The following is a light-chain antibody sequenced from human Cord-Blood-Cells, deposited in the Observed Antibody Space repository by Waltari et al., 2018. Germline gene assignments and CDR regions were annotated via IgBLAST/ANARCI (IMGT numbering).Light chain of an antibody. CDR1: SSDVGCYNL. CDR3: CSYAGSSTYV. Sequence: QSALTQPASVSGSPGQSITISCTGTSSDVGCYNLVSWYQQHPGKAPKLIIYEGSKRPSVVSNRFSGSKSGNTASLTLSGLQAEDEADYYCCSYAGSSTYVFGTGTKVTVL. V-gene: IGLV2-23*01. J-gene: IGLJ1*01. CDR2: EGS.